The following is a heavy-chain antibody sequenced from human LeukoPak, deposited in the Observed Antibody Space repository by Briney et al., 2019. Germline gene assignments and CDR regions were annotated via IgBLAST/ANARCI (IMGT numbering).Heavy chain of an antibody. CDR2: ISAYNGNT. D-gene: IGHD3-22*01. CDR1: GYTFTNYG. V-gene: IGHV1-18*01. Sequence: ASVKVSCKASGYTFTNYGISWVRQAPGQGLEWMGWISAYNGNTNYAQKLQGRVTMTTDTSTSTAYMELRSLRSDDTAVYYCARVRDYYDSSGYSPCDYWGQGTLVTVSS. CDR3: ARVRDYYDSSGYSPCDY. J-gene: IGHJ4*02.